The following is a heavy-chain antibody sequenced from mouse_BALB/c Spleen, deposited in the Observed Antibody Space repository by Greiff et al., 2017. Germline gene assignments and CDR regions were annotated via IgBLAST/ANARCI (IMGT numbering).Heavy chain of an antibody. V-gene: IGHV5-17*02. CDR1: GFTFSSFG. D-gene: IGHD2-4*01. Sequence: EVQGVESGGGLVQPGGSRKLSCAASGFTFSSFGMHWVRQAPEKGPEWVAYISSGSSTIYYADTVKGRFTISRDNPKNTLFLQMTSLRSEDTAMYYCARGPYDYDDAMDYWGQGTSVTVSS. CDR3: ARGPYDYDDAMDY. J-gene: IGHJ4*01. CDR2: ISSGSSTI.